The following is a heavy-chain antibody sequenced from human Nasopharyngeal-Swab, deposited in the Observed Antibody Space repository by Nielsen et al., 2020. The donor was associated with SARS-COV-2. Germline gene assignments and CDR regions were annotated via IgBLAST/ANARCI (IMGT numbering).Heavy chain of an antibody. V-gene: IGHV3-48*02. CDR1: GFTFSSYN. D-gene: IGHD6-13*01. CDR2: ISSSSSTI. J-gene: IGHJ4*02. CDR3: ARDQLGGGPCFDY. Sequence: GESLKISCAASGFTFSSYNMNWVRQAPGKGLEWVSYISSSSSTIYYADSVKGRFTISRDNAKNSLYLQMNSLRDEDTAVYYCARDQLGGGPCFDYWGQGTLVTVSS.